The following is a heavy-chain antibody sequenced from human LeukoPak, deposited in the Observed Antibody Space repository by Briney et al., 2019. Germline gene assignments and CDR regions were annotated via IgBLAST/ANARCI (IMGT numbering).Heavy chain of an antibody. CDR2: ISGSGGNT. Sequence: GGSLRLSCAASEFTFSSYAMQWVRQAPGKGLDWISVISGSGGNTWYADSVRGRFTISRDNSKNTLYLKMNSLRAENTAVYYCAKYVSARGPPYALAVWGQGTTVTVSS. D-gene: IGHD2/OR15-2a*01. J-gene: IGHJ6*02. CDR3: AKYVSARGPPYALAV. CDR1: EFTFSSYA. V-gene: IGHV3-23*01.